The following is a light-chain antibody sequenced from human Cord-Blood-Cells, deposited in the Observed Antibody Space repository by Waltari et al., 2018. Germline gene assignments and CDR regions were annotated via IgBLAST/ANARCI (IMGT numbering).Light chain of an antibody. CDR3: AAWDDSLSGYG. Sequence: QSVLTQPPSASGTPGQRVPISCSATSSNIGCSYVYWYKQLPGTAPKRLIYRNKRRPSGVPDRFSASKSGASASLAIRGLRSGDEADYYWAAWDDSLSGYGFGTGTKVTVL. CDR2: RNK. V-gene: IGLV1-47*01. J-gene: IGLJ1*01. CDR1: SSNIGCSY.